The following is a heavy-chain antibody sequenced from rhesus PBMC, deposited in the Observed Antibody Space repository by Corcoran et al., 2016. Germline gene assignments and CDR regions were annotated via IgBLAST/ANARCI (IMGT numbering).Heavy chain of an antibody. CDR3: ARDVAAAGPFDY. D-gene: IGHD6-25*01. V-gene: IGHV6-1*01. CDR2: TYYRSKWEN. J-gene: IGHJ4*01. Sequence: QVQLQESGPGLVKPSQTLSLTCAISGDSVSSNSATWNWIRQSPSRGLEWLGRTYYRSKWENNYAQSVQNRISINPDTSKNQFSLQLNSVTPEDMAVYYCARDVAAAGPFDYWGQGVLVTVSS. CDR1: GDSVSSNSAT.